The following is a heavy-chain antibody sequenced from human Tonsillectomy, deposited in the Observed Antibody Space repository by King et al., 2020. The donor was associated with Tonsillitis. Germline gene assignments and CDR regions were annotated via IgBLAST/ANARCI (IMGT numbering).Heavy chain of an antibody. V-gene: IGHV3-74*01. Sequence: VQLVESGGGLVQPGGSLRLSCAASGLIFSSYWMHWVRQAPGKGLVWVSRINSDGSSTTYVASVKGRYTISRDNAKNTLYLQMNSLRAEDTAVYYCAREAGSFDYWGQGTLVTVSS. CDR1: GLIFSSYW. CDR3: AREAGSFDY. CDR2: INSDGSST. J-gene: IGHJ4*02.